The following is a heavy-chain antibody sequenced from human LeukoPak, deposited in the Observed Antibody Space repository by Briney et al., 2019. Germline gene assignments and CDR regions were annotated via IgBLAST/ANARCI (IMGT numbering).Heavy chain of an antibody. Sequence: GGSLRLSCAASGFTFSSYAMHWVRQAPGKGLEWVAVISYDGSNKYYAGSVKGRFTISRDNSKNTLYLQMNSLRAEDTAVYYCARDLNSGSYQDASAFDIWGQGTMVTVSS. V-gene: IGHV3-30-3*01. CDR3: ARDLNSGSYQDASAFDI. J-gene: IGHJ3*02. CDR2: ISYDGSNK. D-gene: IGHD1-26*01. CDR1: GFTFSSYA.